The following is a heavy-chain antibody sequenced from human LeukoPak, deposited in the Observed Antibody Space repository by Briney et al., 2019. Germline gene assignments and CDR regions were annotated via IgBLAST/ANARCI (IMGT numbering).Heavy chain of an antibody. V-gene: IGHV3-20*04. J-gene: IGHJ4*02. CDR2: INWSGGST. Sequence: GGSLRPSCAASGFTFDDYGMSWVRQAPGKGLEWVSGINWSGGSTGYADSVKGRFTISRDNAKNSLYLQMNSLRAEDTAVYYCARAVLRYFDSLHTPDYWGQGTLVTVSS. CDR3: ARAVLRYFDSLHTPDY. D-gene: IGHD3-9*01. CDR1: GFTFDDYG.